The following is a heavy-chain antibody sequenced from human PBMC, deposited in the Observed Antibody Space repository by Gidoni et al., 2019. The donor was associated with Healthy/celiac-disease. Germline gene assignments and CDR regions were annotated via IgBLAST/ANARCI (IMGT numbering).Heavy chain of an antibody. D-gene: IGHD1-26*01. CDR3: ARHPVGATLEGHIDY. J-gene: IGHJ4*02. Sequence: EVQLVQSGAEVKKPGESLRIPCKGSGSSCTRYWISWVRQMPGKGLEGMGGVAPRGSYPNYSPSFQGHVTISADKSISTAYLQWSSLKASDTAMYYCARHPVGATLEGHIDYWGQGTLVTVSS. V-gene: IGHV5-10-1*03. CDR2: VAPRGSYP. CDR1: GSSCTRYW.